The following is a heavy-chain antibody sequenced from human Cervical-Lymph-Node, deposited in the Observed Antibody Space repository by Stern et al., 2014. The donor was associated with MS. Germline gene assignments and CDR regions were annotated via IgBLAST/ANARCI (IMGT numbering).Heavy chain of an antibody. CDR2: INTKTGNP. CDR3: ATWGAGSSPPLFY. CDR1: GYNLTNYG. J-gene: IGHJ4*02. V-gene: IGHV7-4-1*02. D-gene: IGHD6-6*01. Sequence: VELVQFGSELKKPGGSVKVSCKGFGYNLTNYGINWVRQAPGKGVEWMGWINTKTGNPTFAQGFTGRFVFSLDTSINTAYLQISSLKAEDSAVYYCATWGAGSSPPLFYWGQGTLVTVSS.